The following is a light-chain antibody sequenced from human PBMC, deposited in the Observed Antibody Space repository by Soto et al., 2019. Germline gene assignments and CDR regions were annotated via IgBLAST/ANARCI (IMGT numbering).Light chain of an antibody. J-gene: IGKJ2*01. CDR3: QQYNNWPYT. Sequence: EIVMTQSPATQSVSPGERATLSGRDSQSVSSNLAWYQQKPGQAPRLLIYGASTRATGIPARFSGSGSGTEFTLTISSLQSEDFAVYYCQQYNNWPYTFGQGTKLEIK. CDR2: GAS. CDR1: QSVSSN. V-gene: IGKV3-15*01.